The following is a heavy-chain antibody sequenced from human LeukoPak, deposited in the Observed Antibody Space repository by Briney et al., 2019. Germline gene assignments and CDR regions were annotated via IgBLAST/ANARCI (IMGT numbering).Heavy chain of an antibody. V-gene: IGHV3-21*01. D-gene: IGHD5-18*01. CDR3: ARIRGGYSYGSLDY. J-gene: IGHJ4*02. CDR1: GFTFTSYT. CDR2: ISSSSSYI. Sequence: GGSLRLSCAASGFTFTSYTMHWVRRAPGKGLEWVSFISSSSSYIYYADSVKGRFTISRDNAKNSLFLHMNSLRVEDTAVYYCARIRGGYSYGSLDYWGQGTLVTVSS.